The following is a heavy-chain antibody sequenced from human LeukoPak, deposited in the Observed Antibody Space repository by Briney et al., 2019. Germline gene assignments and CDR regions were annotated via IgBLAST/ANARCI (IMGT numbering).Heavy chain of an antibody. V-gene: IGHV1-18*01. Sequence: GASVKVSCKASGYTFTSYGISWVRQAPGQGLEWMGWISPYNGNTDYAQKLQGRVTMATDTSTSTAYMELSRLGSDDTAVYYCARGAVPVFYYYMDVWGKGTTVTVSS. J-gene: IGHJ6*03. CDR2: ISPYNGNT. CDR1: GYTFTSYG. CDR3: ARGAVPVFYYYMDV. D-gene: IGHD2-2*01.